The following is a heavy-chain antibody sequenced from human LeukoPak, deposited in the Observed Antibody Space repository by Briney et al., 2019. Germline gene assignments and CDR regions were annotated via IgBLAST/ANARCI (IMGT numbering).Heavy chain of an antibody. V-gene: IGHV5-10-1*01. CDR2: IDPSDSYT. J-gene: IGHJ4*02. Sequence: GESLKISCKGSGYSFTSYWISWVRQMPGKGLEWMGRIDPSDSYTNYSPSFQGHVTISADKSISTAYLQWSSLKASDTAMYHCARGYCSSTSCPFEYWGQGTLVTVSS. CDR1: GYSFTSYW. CDR3: ARGYCSSTSCPFEY. D-gene: IGHD2-2*01.